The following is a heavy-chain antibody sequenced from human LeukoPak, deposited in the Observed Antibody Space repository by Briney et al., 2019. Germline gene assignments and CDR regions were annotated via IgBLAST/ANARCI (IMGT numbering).Heavy chain of an antibody. D-gene: IGHD5-24*01. CDR1: GYSFTSYW. CDR3: ARRVIGRDSRHHAFDI. J-gene: IGHJ3*02. Sequence: PGESLKISCKGSGYSFTSYWIGWVRQMPGKGLEWMGIIDPGDSDTRYSPSFQGQVTISADKSISTAYLQWSSLKASDTAMYYCARRVIGRDSRHHAFDIWGQGTRVTVSS. CDR2: IDPGDSDT. V-gene: IGHV5-51*03.